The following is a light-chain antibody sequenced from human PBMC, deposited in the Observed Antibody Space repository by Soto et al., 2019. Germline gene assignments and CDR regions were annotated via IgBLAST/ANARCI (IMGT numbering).Light chain of an antibody. CDR3: CSYAGAFTYV. Sequence: QSVLTPPASVSWSPGQPVTISCTGTSSDVGNYNHVSWYQQHPGKAPKLMISDVSKRPSGVPDRFSGSKFGNTASLTISGLQAEDEADYYCCSYAGAFTYVFGSGTRSPS. CDR1: SSDVGNYNH. CDR2: DVS. J-gene: IGLJ1*01. V-gene: IGLV2-11*01.